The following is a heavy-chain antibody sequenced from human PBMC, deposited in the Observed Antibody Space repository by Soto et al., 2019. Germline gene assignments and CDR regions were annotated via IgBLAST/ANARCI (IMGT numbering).Heavy chain of an antibody. Sequence: HPGGSLRLSCAASGFTFSSYVMHWVRQAPGKGLEWVAVIWYGGSNEYYEDSVKGRFTISRDNSKNTLYLQMNSLRAEDTAVYYCARLTTIDYYDSSGYYGSFDYWGQGALVTVSS. CDR3: ARLTTIDYYDSSGYYGSFDY. J-gene: IGHJ4*02. CDR1: GFTFSSYV. D-gene: IGHD3-22*01. V-gene: IGHV3-33*01. CDR2: IWYGGSNE.